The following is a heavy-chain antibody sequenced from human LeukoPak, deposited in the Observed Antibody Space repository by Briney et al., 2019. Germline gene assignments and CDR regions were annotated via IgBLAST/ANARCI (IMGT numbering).Heavy chain of an antibody. CDR3: ARGRADSIAAGE. D-gene: IGHD6-13*01. J-gene: IGHJ4*02. CDR1: GYICPSYV. Sequence: GASVKVSCKASGYICPSYVINSVRQATGQGLEWMGWMNPNSGNTGYAQKFQGRVSMTRNTSISTAYMDLSSLRSEDTAVYYCARGRADSIAAGEWGQGTLVTVSS. CDR2: MNPNSGNT. V-gene: IGHV1-8*01.